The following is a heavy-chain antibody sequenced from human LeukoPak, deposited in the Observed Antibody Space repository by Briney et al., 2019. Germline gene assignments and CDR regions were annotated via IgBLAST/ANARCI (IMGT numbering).Heavy chain of an antibody. CDR2: ISGSGGST. D-gene: IGHD6-13*01. CDR1: GFTFSSYA. Sequence: GGSLRLSCAASGFTFSSYAMSWVRQAPGKGLEWVSAISGSGGSTYYAESVKGRFTISRDNSKNTLYLQMNSLRAEDTAVYYCASAASSSWYYFDYWGQGTLVTVSS. J-gene: IGHJ4*02. V-gene: IGHV3-23*01. CDR3: ASAASSSWYYFDY.